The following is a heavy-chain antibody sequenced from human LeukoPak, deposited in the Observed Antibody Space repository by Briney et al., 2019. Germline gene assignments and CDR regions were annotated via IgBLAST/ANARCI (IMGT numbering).Heavy chain of an antibody. Sequence: GGSLRLSCAASGFAFSGYEMNWVRQAPGKGLEWVPYISSSGSTIYYADSVKGRFTISRDNAKNSLYLQMNSLRAEDTAVYYCARLRFGELLSHYMDVWGKGTTVTVSS. J-gene: IGHJ6*03. CDR2: ISSSGSTI. CDR3: ARLRFGELLSHYMDV. D-gene: IGHD3-10*01. CDR1: GFAFSGYE. V-gene: IGHV3-48*03.